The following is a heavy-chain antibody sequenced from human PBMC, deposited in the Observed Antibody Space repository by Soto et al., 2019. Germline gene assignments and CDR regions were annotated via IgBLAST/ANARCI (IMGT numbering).Heavy chain of an antibody. CDR2: ISYSGSA. CDR3: ARENWNYYYFDY. D-gene: IGHD1-7*01. V-gene: IGHV4-59*02. J-gene: IGHJ4*02. CDR1: GASVSSYY. Sequence: SETLSLTCSVSGASVSSYYWSWIRQPPGKGLEWIGYISYSGSANYNPSLKSRVTISVDTSKNQFSLKLTSVTAADTAVYYCARENWNYYYFDYWGQGTLVTVSS.